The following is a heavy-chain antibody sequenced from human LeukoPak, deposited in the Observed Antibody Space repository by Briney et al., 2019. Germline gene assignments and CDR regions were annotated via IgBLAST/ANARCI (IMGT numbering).Heavy chain of an antibody. V-gene: IGHV4-59*01. D-gene: IGHD4-17*01. J-gene: IGHJ4*02. CDR1: GGSISSYY. CDR3: ARGDMTTVTTMGY. CDR2: FYYSGST. Sequence: SETLSLTCTVSGGSISSYYWSWIRQPPGKGLEWIGYFYYSGSTNYNPSLKSRVSISVDTSKNQFSLKLSSVTTADTAVYYCARGDMTTVTTMGYWGQGTLVTVSS.